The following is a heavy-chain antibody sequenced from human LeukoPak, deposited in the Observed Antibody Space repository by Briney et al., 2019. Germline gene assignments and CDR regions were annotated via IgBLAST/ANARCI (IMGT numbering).Heavy chain of an antibody. CDR3: VKDRGTFSFDY. CDR1: GYTFTSYY. Sequence: ASVKVSCKASGYTFTSYYMHWVRQAPGQGLEWMGIINPSGDSTSYPQKFQGRVTMTRDTSTSTVYMELSSLRSEDTAVYYCVKDRGTFSFDYWGQGTLITVSS. CDR2: INPSGDST. V-gene: IGHV1-46*01. J-gene: IGHJ4*02. D-gene: IGHD1-26*01.